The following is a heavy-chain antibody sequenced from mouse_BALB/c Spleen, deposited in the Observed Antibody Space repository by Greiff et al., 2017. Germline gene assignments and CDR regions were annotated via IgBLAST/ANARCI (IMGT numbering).Heavy chain of an antibody. J-gene: IGHJ4*01. Sequence: DVKLVESGGGLVKLGGSLKLSCAASGFTFSSYYMSWVRQTPEKRLELVAAINSNGGSTYYPDTVKGRFTISRDNAKNTLYLQMSSLKSEDTALYYCARQVWLPDAMDYWGQGTSVTVSS. CDR3: ARQVWLPDAMDY. V-gene: IGHV5-6-2*01. CDR2: INSNGGST. D-gene: IGHD2-2*01. CDR1: GFTFSSYY.